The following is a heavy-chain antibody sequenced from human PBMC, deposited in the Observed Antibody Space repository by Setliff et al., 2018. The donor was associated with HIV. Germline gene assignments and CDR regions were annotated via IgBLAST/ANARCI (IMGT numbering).Heavy chain of an antibody. CDR1: GYTFTSYD. V-gene: IGHV1-8*02. CDR3: ARGYYLQRYCSGGSCYAPLGY. D-gene: IGHD2-15*01. CDR2: MNPNSGNT. J-gene: IGHJ4*02. Sequence: SVKVSCKASGYTFTSYDINWVRQATGQGLEWMGWMNPNSGNTGYAQKSQGRVTMTRNTSISTAYMELSSLRSEDTAVYYCARGYYLQRYCSGGSCYAPLGYWGQGTLVTVSS.